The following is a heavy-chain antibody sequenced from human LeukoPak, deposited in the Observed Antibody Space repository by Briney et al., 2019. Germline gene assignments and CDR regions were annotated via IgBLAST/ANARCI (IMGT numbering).Heavy chain of an antibody. D-gene: IGHD2-15*01. Sequence: GGSLRLSCAASGFTFSSYGMHWVRQAPGKGLEWVSSISSSSSYIYYADSVKGRFTISRDNAKNSLYLQMNSLRAEDTAVYYCARGRCSGGSCYARYYFDYWGQGTLVTVSS. CDR2: ISSSSSYI. CDR1: GFTFSSYG. V-gene: IGHV3-21*01. CDR3: ARGRCSGGSCYARYYFDY. J-gene: IGHJ4*02.